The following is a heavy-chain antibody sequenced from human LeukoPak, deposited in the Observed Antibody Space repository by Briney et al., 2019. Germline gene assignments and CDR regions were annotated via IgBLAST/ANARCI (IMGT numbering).Heavy chain of an antibody. CDR1: GYTFTSSY. V-gene: IGHV1-2*02. Sequence: GASVKVSCKASGYTFTSSYIHWVRQAPGQGLEWMGWINPNSGGTNYEQKFQGSVTMTRDTSISTAYMELSRLTSDATAVYYCARESDCLSTTCHFDYWGQGTLVTVSS. J-gene: IGHJ4*02. CDR3: ARESDCLSTTCHFDY. D-gene: IGHD2-2*01. CDR2: INPNSGGT.